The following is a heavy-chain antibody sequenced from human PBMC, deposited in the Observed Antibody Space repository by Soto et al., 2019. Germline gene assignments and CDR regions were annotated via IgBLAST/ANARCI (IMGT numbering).Heavy chain of an antibody. V-gene: IGHV2-5*02. CDR1: GLSLRTTGVG. Sequence: QITLKESGPTLVKPTQTLTLTCTFSGLSLRTTGVGVCWVRQPPGKALEWLALLYWDDDKRYSPSLKSRLTINKDNTAKKVVLTMTTIDTVDTATYYCVQSRCCGDCLQIYTSHSYYGLEVWGQGTTVTVSS. J-gene: IGHJ6*02. CDR3: VQSRCCGDCLQIYTSHSYYGLEV. CDR2: LYWDDDK. D-gene: IGHD2-21*02.